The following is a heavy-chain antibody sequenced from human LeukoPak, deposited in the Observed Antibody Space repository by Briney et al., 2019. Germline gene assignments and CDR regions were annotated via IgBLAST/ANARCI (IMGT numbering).Heavy chain of an antibody. D-gene: IGHD2-15*01. CDR3: AKDKDSTNWYFDY. V-gene: IGHV3-30*02. Sequence: GGSLRLSCAASGFTFSGHGMHWVRQAPGKGLEWVAFIRYDGTNKYYADSVKDRFTISRDNSKNTLYLQMNSLRAEDTAVYYCAKDKDSTNWYFDYWGQGTLVTVSS. J-gene: IGHJ4*02. CDR2: IRYDGTNK. CDR1: GFTFSGHG.